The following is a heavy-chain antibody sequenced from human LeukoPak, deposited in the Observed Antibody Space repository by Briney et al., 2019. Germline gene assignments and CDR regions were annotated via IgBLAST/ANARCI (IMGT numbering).Heavy chain of an antibody. V-gene: IGHV4-59*01. CDR2: IYYSGST. CDR1: GGSISSYY. CDR3: ARTYYYDSSYYPGAFDI. J-gene: IGHJ3*02. Sequence: SETLSLTCTVSGGSISSYYWSWIRQPPGKGLEWIGYIYYSGSTNYNPSLKSRVTISGDTSKNQFSLKLSSVTAADTAVYYCARTYYYDSSYYPGAFDIWGQGTMVTVSS. D-gene: IGHD3-22*01.